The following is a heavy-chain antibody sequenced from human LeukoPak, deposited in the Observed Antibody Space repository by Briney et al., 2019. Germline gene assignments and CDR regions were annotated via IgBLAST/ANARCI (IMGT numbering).Heavy chain of an antibody. V-gene: IGHV1-24*01. J-gene: IGHJ4*02. CDR3: ATDPTTPYYDILTGGFWGSE. CDR1: GYTLTELS. CDR2: FDPEDGET. Sequence: ASVKVSCKVSGYTLTELSMHWVRQAPGKGLEWMGGFDPEDGETIYAQKFQGRVTMTEDTSTDTAYMELSSLRSEDTAVYYCATDPTTPYYDILTGGFWGSEWGQGTLVTVSS. D-gene: IGHD3-9*01.